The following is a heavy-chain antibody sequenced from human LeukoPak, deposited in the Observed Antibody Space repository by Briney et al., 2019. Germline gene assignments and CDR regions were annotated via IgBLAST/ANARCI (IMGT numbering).Heavy chain of an antibody. CDR3: ARAGRGGYYFDY. CDR2: IYYSGST. Sequence: KPSETLSLTCTVSGGSISSYHWSWIRQPPGKGLEWIGYIYYSGSTNYNPSLKSRVTISVDTSKNQFSLKLSSVTAADTAVYYCARAGRGGYYFDYWGQGTLVTVSS. D-gene: IGHD3-16*01. J-gene: IGHJ4*02. V-gene: IGHV4-59*01. CDR1: GGSISSYH.